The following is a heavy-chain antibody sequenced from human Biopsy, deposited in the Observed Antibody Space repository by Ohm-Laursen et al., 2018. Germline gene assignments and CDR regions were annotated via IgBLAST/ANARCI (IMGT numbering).Heavy chain of an antibody. CDR1: GFTFGDYY. D-gene: IGHD3-10*01. V-gene: IGHV3-11*01. J-gene: IGHJ4*02. CDR3: PTDGAGSYNEN. Sequence: GSLRLSCAASGFTFGDYYMSWIRQAPGKGLEWLSYISGSGVTKMYADSVKGRFTVSRDNAKNSLYLEMNNLIVEDTAVYYCPTDGAGSYNENWGQGTLVSVSS. CDR2: ISGSGVTK.